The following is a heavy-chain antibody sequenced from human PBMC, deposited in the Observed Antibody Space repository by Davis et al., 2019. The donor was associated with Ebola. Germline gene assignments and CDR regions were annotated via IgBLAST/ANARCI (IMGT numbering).Heavy chain of an antibody. J-gene: IGHJ5*01. D-gene: IGHD5-12*01. CDR2: MNPNSGNT. CDR3: ARGRKVARMGSWFDS. Sequence: ASVKVSCKASGYTFTNYDVHWVRQGTGQGLEWIGWMNPNSGNTGYGQKFQGRVTMTRNISISTAYMELSSLTSEDTAVYYCARGRKVARMGSWFDSWGQGTLVTVSS. V-gene: IGHV1-8*01. CDR1: GYTFTNYD.